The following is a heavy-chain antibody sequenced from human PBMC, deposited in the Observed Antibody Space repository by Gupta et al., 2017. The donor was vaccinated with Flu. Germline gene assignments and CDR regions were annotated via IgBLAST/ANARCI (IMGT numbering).Heavy chain of an antibody. J-gene: IGHJ6*02. CDR1: GFTFSASA. V-gene: IGHV3-73*02. D-gene: IGHD2-8*01. Sequence: EVQLVESGGCLVQPGGSLKLSCAASGFTFSASAMHWVRQASGKGLEWVGRIRSKANNYATSYAASVKGRFTISRDDSKNTAHLQMNSPKTEDTAVYYCTGSPVYAMDVWGRGTTVTVSS. CDR2: IRSKANNYAT. CDR3: TGSPVYAMDV.